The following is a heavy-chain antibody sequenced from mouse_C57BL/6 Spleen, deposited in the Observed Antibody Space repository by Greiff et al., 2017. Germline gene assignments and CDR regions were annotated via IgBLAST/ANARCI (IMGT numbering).Heavy chain of an antibody. V-gene: IGHV1-4*01. Sequence: VQRLESGAELARPGASVKMSCKASGYTFTSYTMHWVKQRPGQGLEWIGYINPSSGYTKYNQKFKDKATLTADKSSSTAYMQLSSLTSEDSAVYYCARTYYGLWYFDVWGTGTTVTVSS. CDR1: GYTFTSYT. CDR3: ARTYYGLWYFDV. D-gene: IGHD2-10*01. J-gene: IGHJ1*03. CDR2: INPSSGYT.